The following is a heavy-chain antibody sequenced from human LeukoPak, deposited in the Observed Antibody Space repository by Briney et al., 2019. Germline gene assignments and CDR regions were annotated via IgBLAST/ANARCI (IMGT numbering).Heavy chain of an antibody. CDR1: GGTFSSYA. V-gene: IGHV1-69*13. CDR2: IIPIFGTA. Sequence: ASVKVSCKASGGTFSSYAISWARQAPGQGLEWMGGIIPIFGTANYAQKFQGRVTITADESTSTAYMELSSLRSEDTAVYYCARALSSHSSGTYYYYYGMDVWGQGTTVTVSS. D-gene: IGHD6-19*01. J-gene: IGHJ6*02. CDR3: ARALSSHSSGTYYYYYGMDV.